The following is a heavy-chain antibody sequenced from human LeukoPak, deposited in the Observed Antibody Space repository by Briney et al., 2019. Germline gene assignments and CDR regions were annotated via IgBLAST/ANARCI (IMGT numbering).Heavy chain of an antibody. D-gene: IGHD4-17*01. CDR3: ARNRGDPSYFDY. CDR1: GFTFSTYS. Sequence: SGGSLRLSCAASGFTFSTYSMTWVRQAPGKGLEWVSYITSSSSTIYYADSVMGRFTISRDNAKKSLYLQMNSLRDEDTAVYYCARNRGDPSYFDYWGQGILVTVSS. J-gene: IGHJ4*02. CDR2: ITSSSSTI. V-gene: IGHV3-48*02.